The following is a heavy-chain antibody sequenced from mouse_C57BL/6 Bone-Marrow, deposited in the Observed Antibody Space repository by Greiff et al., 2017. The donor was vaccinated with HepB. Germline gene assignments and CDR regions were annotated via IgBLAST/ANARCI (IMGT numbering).Heavy chain of an antibody. CDR1: GYSFTGYF. Sequence: EVKVVESGPELVKPGDSVKISCKASGYSFTGYFMNWVMQSHGKSLEWIGRINPYNGDTFYNQKFKGKATLTVDKSSSTAHMELRSLTSEDSAVYYCARPIYYYGPWFAYWGQGTLVTVSA. V-gene: IGHV1-20*01. CDR3: ARPIYYYGPWFAY. D-gene: IGHD1-1*01. J-gene: IGHJ3*01. CDR2: INPYNGDT.